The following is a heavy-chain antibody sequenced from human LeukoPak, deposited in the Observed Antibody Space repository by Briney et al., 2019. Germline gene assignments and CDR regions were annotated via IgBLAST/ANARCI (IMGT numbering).Heavy chain of an antibody. D-gene: IGHD4-23*01. CDR3: ARGLGGGKSVYFDL. V-gene: IGHV4-34*01. J-gene: IGHJ2*01. CDR1: DGSFSAYC. Sequence: PSETLSLTCAVYDGSFSAYCWSWIRQPPGKRLEWIGEIYHSGSANYNPSLQSRVTISVDTSKNQFSLKLSSVTAADTAVYYCARGLGGGKSVYFDLWGRGTLVTVSS. CDR2: IYHSGSA.